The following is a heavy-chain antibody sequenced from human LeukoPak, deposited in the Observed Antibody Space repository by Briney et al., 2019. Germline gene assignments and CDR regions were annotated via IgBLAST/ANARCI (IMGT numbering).Heavy chain of an antibody. J-gene: IGHJ4*02. CDR2: INPNSGGT. V-gene: IGHV1-2*06. Sequence: ASVKVSCKASGYTFTGYYMHWVRQAPGQGLEWMGRINPNSGGTNYAQKFQGRVTMTRDTSINTAYMDQGRLRSDDTAVYYCARGRNSVYYFNVVAPSYFDYWGQGTLVTVSS. CDR1: GYTFTGYY. D-gene: IGHD3-22*01. CDR3: ARGRNSVYYFNVVAPSYFDY.